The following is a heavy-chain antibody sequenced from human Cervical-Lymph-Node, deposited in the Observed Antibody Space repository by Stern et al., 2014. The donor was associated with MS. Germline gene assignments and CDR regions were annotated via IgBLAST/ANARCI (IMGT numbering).Heavy chain of an antibody. CDR1: GYAFTSYY. J-gene: IGHJ4*02. Sequence: QVQLVQSGAEVRKPGASVNISCKASGYAFTSYYVHWVRQAPGQGLEWIGIINPSGGSTHYAQSFQGRVTLTRGTSTNSVYMELSSLTSDDTAIYYCARDMGTSPSLRYWGQGTLVTVSS. CDR2: INPSGGST. D-gene: IGHD1-7*01. CDR3: ARDMGTSPSLRY. V-gene: IGHV1-46*01.